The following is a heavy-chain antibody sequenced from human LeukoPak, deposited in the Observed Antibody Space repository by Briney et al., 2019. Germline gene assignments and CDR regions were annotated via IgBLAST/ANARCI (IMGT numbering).Heavy chain of an antibody. CDR1: GYTFTSYG. Sequence: EASVKVSCKASGYTFTSYGISWVRQAPGQGLEWMGWVSVYNGNTNYAQKLQGRVTMTTDTSTSTAYMELRSLRCDDTVVYYCARLGPDWRGSYPGDDYYYYYMDVWGKGTTVTISS. CDR2: VSVYNGNT. CDR3: ARLGPDWRGSYPGDDYYYYYMDV. V-gene: IGHV1-18*01. D-gene: IGHD1-26*01. J-gene: IGHJ6*03.